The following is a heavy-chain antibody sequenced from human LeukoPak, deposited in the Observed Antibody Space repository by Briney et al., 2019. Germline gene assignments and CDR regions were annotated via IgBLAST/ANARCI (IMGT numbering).Heavy chain of an antibody. Sequence: GASVKVSSKASGYTFTSYGISWVRLAPGHGLEWMGWISAYNGNTNYAQKLQGRVTMTTDTSTSTAYMELRSLRSDDTAVYYCATSVGIFGVVSKGGYFDYWGQGTLVTVSS. CDR3: ATSVGIFGVVSKGGYFDY. V-gene: IGHV1-18*01. J-gene: IGHJ4*02. CDR2: ISAYNGNT. D-gene: IGHD3-3*01. CDR1: GYTFTSYG.